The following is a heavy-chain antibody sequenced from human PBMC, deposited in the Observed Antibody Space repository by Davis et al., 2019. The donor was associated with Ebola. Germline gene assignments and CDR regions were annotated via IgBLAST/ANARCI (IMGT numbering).Heavy chain of an antibody. CDR3: AREGRGEAAGVIDH. Sequence: PSETLSLTCAVSGVSISSTGYYWTWIRQPPGKGLEWIGYIYYSGSTYYNPSLRSRSTISLDTSKNQFSLKLTSVTAADTAVYYCAREGRGEAAGVIDHWGQGALVTVSS. D-gene: IGHD6-13*01. CDR2: IYYSGST. V-gene: IGHV4-31*11. J-gene: IGHJ4*02. CDR1: GVSISSTGYY.